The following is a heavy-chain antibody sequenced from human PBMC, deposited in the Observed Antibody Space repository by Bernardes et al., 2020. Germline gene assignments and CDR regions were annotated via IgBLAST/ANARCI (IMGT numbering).Heavy chain of an antibody. CDR3: ARELPGGTNNWYRRGGYKNGMDV. J-gene: IGHJ6*02. D-gene: IGHD1-20*01. CDR1: GFTFNTYV. CDR2: MSSDGENT. Sequence: GGSLRLSCVGTGFTFNTYVIHCVRQAPGKGLEWVALMSSDGENTYYAESVRGRFTVSRDDSKNTLYLQMNSLRPEDTSLYDCARELPGGTNNWYRRGGYKNGMDVWGQGTTVTVSS. V-gene: IGHV3-33*01.